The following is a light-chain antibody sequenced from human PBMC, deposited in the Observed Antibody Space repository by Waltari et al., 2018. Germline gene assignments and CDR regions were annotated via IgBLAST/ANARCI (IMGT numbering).Light chain of an antibody. CDR3: QQFGSSPLT. CDR1: QSVSSSY. V-gene: IGKV3-20*01. CDR2: GAS. Sequence: EIVLTQSPGTLSLSPGERATLPCRASQSVSSSYLAWYQQKPGQAPRLLISGASSRATGIPDRFSGSGSGTDFTLTISRLEPEDFAVYYCQQFGSSPLTFGQGTKVEIK. J-gene: IGKJ1*01.